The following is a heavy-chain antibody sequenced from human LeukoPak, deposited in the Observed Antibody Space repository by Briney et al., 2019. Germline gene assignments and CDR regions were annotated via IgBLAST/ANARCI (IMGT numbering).Heavy chain of an antibody. CDR1: GGSFRGYY. CDR2: INHSGST. CDR3: ARHRYFDSLSPTFDY. V-gene: IGHV4-34*01. Sequence: PSETLSLTCAVYGGSFRGYYWSWIRQPPGKGLEWMGEINHSGSTNYNPSLKSRVTISVDTSKNQFSLKLSSVTAADTAVYYCARHRYFDSLSPTFDYWGQGTLVTVSS. D-gene: IGHD3-9*01. J-gene: IGHJ4*02.